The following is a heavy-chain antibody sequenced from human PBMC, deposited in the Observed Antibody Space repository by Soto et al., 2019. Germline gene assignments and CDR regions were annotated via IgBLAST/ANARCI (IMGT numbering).Heavy chain of an antibody. V-gene: IGHV3-11*01. CDR2: ISSSSSTI. J-gene: IGHJ4*02. CDR1: GFTFSDYY. D-gene: IGHD6-19*01. Sequence: QVQLVESGGGLVKPGGSLRLSCAASGFTFSDYYMSWIRQAPGKGLEWVSYISSSSSTIYYADSVKDRFSISRNNAKNALYLQMNSMRAQDTAVYYCAGDSSGWYYIDSWGQGTPVTVSS. CDR3: AGDSSGWYYIDS.